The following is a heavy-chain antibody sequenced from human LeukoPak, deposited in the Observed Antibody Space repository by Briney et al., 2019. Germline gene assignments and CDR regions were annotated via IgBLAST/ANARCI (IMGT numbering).Heavy chain of an antibody. CDR2: INPSGSTI. D-gene: IGHD5-24*01. V-gene: IGHV3-48*03. CDR3: ADPLGDGYNY. Sequence: GGSLRLSCATSGFTFSDYEMNWVRQAPGTGLEWVSYINPSGSTIYYADSVKGRFTISRDNAKNSLYLQMNSLRDEDTATYYCADPLGDGYNYWGQGTLVTVSS. CDR1: GFTFSDYE. J-gene: IGHJ4*02.